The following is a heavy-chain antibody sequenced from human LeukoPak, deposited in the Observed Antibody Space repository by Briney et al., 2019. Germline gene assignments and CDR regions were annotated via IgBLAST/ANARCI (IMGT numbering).Heavy chain of an antibody. J-gene: IGHJ4*02. CDR2: ISGSGGYT. CDR1: GFTFSSYA. Sequence: GGSLRLSCAASGFTFSSYAMSWVRQAPGKGLEWVSGISGSGGYTYYADSVKGRFTISRDNSKNTLYLQMNSLRAEDTAVYYCAKRGYSYGQFDYWGQGTLVTVSS. CDR3: AKRGYSYGQFDY. V-gene: IGHV3-23*01. D-gene: IGHD5-18*01.